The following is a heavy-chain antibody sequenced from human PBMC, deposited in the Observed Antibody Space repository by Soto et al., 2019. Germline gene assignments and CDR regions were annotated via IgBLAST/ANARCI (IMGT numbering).Heavy chain of an antibody. Sequence: QITLKESGPTLVKPTQTLTLTCTFSGFSLSTSGVGVGWIRQPPGKALEWLALIYWDDDKRYSPSLKSRLTITKDTPKNPVVLTMTNMDPVDTATYYCAHMGYYYGSGRWFDPWGQGTLVTVSS. CDR1: GFSLSTSGVG. V-gene: IGHV2-5*02. CDR2: IYWDDDK. CDR3: AHMGYYYGSGRWFDP. J-gene: IGHJ5*02. D-gene: IGHD3-10*01.